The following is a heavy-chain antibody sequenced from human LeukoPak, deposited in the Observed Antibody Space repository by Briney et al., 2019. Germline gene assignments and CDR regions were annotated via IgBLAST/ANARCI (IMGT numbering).Heavy chain of an antibody. Sequence: GGSLRLSCAASEFTFSSYAMHWVRQAPGKGLEWVAVISYDGSNKYYADSVKGRFTISRDNSKNTLYLQMNSLRAEDTAVYYCARESVWFDYWGQGTLVTVSS. D-gene: IGHD2-21*01. CDR1: EFTFSSYA. V-gene: IGHV3-30*04. CDR2: ISYDGSNK. J-gene: IGHJ4*02. CDR3: ARESVWFDY.